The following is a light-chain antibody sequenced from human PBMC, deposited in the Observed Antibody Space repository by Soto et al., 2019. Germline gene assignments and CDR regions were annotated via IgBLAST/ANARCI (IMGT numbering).Light chain of an antibody. J-gene: IGLJ3*02. CDR2: DIN. CDR1: TGAVTSGHY. V-gene: IGLV7-46*01. CDR3: LLADSGAQV. Sequence: QAVVTQEPSLTVSPGGTVTLTCGSSTGAVTSGHYPYWFQQKPGQAPRTLIYDINNKHSWTPARFSGSLLGGKAALTLSGAQPEDEAEYYCLLADSGAQVFGGGTKLTVL.